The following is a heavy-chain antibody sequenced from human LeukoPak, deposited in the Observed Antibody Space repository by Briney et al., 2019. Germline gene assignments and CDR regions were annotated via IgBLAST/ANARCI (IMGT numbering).Heavy chain of an antibody. CDR1: GGTFSSYA. CDR3: ATYGGHGNDYYYCYMDV. V-gene: IGHV1-69*05. J-gene: IGHJ6*03. Sequence: SVKVSCKASGGTFSSYAISWVRQAPGQGLEWMGGIIPIFGTANYAQKFQGRVTITTDESTSTAYMELSSLRSEDTAVYYCATYGGHGNDYYYCYMDVWGKGTTVTVSS. D-gene: IGHD4/OR15-4a*01. CDR2: IIPIFGTA.